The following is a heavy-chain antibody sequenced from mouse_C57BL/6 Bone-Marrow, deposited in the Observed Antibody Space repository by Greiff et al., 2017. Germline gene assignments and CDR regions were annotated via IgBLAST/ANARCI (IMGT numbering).Heavy chain of an antibody. CDR3: ARRGPGITTVVAPLDFDV. CDR2: INPSSGYT. V-gene: IGHV1-7*01. D-gene: IGHD1-1*01. J-gene: IGHJ1*03. CDR1: GYTFTSYW. Sequence: QVQLQQSGAELAKPGASVKLSCKASGYTFTSYWMHWVQQRPGQGLEWIGYINPSSGYTKYNQKFKDKATLTADKSSSTAYMQLSSLTYEDSAVYYCARRGPGITTVVAPLDFDVWGTGTTVTVSS.